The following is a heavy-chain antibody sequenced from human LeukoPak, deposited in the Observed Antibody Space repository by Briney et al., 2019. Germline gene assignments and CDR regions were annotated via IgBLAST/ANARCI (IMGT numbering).Heavy chain of an antibody. J-gene: IGHJ5*01. CDR2: ISGSGGST. CDR3: AKDRHAPGRYCSSTSCFPFDS. Sequence: GGTLRLSCAASGFTFSSYGLNWVRQAPGKGLEWVSVISGSGGSTYYADSVKGRFTISRDNTKNTLYLQMNSPRAEDTAVYYCAKDRHAPGRYCSSTSCFPFDSWGQGTLVTVSS. CDR1: GFTFSSYG. V-gene: IGHV3-23*01. D-gene: IGHD2-2*01.